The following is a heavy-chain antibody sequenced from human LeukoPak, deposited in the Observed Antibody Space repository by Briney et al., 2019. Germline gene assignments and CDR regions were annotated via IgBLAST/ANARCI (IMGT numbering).Heavy chain of an antibody. CDR2: IYSGGST. D-gene: IGHD5-12*01. V-gene: IGHV3-66*01. J-gene: IGHJ4*02. CDR1: GFTVSSNY. CDR3: AKFRGYDYYYFDY. Sequence: PGGSLRLSCAASGFTVSSNYMSWVRQAPGKGLEWVSVIYSGGSTYYADSVKGRFTISGDNSKNTLYLQMNSLRAEDTAVYYCAKFRGYDYYYFDYWGQGTLVTVSS.